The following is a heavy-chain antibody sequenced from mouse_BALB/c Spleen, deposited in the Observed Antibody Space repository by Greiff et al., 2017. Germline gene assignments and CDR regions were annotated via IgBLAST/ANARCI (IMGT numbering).Heavy chain of an antibody. V-gene: IGHV1-7*01. CDR3: AATGTGDFDY. Sequence: QVQLQQSGAELAKPGASVKMSCKASGYTFTSYWMHWVKQRPGQGLEWIGYINPSTGYTEYNQKFKDKATLTADKSSSTAYMQLSSLTSEDSAVYYCAATGTGDFDYWGQGTTLTVSS. CDR2: INPSTGYT. CDR1: GYTFTSYW. J-gene: IGHJ2*01. D-gene: IGHD4-1*02.